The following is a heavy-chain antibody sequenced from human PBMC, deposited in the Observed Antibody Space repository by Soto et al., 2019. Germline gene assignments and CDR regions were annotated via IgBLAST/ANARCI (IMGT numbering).Heavy chain of an antibody. CDR2: IYYSGST. V-gene: IGHV4-59*01. J-gene: IGHJ4*02. CDR3: ARRYGGNFDY. Sequence: SETLSLTCTVSGGSISSYYWSWIRQPPGKGLEWIGYIYYSGSTNYNPSLKSRVTISVDTSKNQFSLKLSSVTAADTAVYYCARRYGGNFDYWGQGTLVTVSS. CDR1: GGSISSYY. D-gene: IGHD1-26*01.